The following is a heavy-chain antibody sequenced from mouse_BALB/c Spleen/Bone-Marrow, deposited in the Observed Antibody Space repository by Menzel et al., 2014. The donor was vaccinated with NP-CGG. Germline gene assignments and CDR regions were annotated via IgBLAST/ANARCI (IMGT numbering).Heavy chain of an antibody. J-gene: IGHJ3*01. CDR2: ISNGGNNT. CDR1: GFTFXDYY. D-gene: IGHD2-1*01. Sequence: EVQGVESGGGLVQPGGSLKLSCTASGFTFXDYYMYWVRQTPEKRLEWVANISNGGNNTFYLDTVKGRFTISRDNAKNTLYLQMRRLKSEDTAMYHCARHDGIYAAWFAYWCQGTPVTVSA. V-gene: IGHV5-12*01. CDR3: ARHDGIYAAWFAY.